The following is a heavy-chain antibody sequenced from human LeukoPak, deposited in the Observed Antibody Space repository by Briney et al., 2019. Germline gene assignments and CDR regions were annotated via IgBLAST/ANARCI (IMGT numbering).Heavy chain of an antibody. J-gene: IGHJ6*02. Sequence: GGSLRLSCAASGFTFNNYWMSWVRQAPGKGLEWVANVKQDGSEKYYVDSVKGRFTISRDNAKNSLYLQMNSLRAEDTAVYYCARTSHHCSSTSCYNHFYGMDVWGQGTTVTVSS. CDR2: VKQDGSEK. V-gene: IGHV3-7*03. D-gene: IGHD2-2*02. CDR3: ARTSHHCSSTSCYNHFYGMDV. CDR1: GFTFNNYW.